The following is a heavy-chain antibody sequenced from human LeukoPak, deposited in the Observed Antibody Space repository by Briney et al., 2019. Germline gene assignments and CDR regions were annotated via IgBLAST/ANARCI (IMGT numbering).Heavy chain of an antibody. CDR2: ISGSGGST. J-gene: IGHJ4*02. CDR1: GFSFSSYV. CDR3: APQESTVASFDY. D-gene: IGHD4-17*01. Sequence: GGSLRLSCAASGFSFSSYVMSWVRQAPGKGLEWVSAISGSGGSTYYADSVKGRFTISRDNSKNTLYLQMNSLRAEDTAVYYCAPQESTVASFDYWGQGTLVTVSS. V-gene: IGHV3-23*01.